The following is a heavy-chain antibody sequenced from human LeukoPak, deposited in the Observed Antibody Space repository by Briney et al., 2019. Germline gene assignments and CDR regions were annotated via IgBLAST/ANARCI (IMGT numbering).Heavy chain of an antibody. J-gene: IGHJ2*01. CDR1: GGTFSSYA. CDR2: IIPILGIA. Sequence: GSSVKVSCKASGGTFSSYAISWVRQAPGQGLEWMGRIIPILGIANYAQKFQGRVTITADKSTSTAYMELSSLRSEDTAVYYCARVAEGSSSWHWYFDLWGRGTLVTVSS. D-gene: IGHD6-6*01. CDR3: ARVAEGSSSWHWYFDL. V-gene: IGHV1-69*04.